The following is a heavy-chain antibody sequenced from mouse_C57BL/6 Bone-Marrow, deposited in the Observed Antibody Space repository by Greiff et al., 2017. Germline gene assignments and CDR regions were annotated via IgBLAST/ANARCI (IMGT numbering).Heavy chain of an antibody. D-gene: IGHD2-1*01. J-gene: IGHJ4*01. Sequence: VQLQQSGAELVKPGASVKLSCTASGFNFKDYYMHWVKQRTEQGLEWIGRIDPEDGETKYAPKFQGKATITADTSSNTAYLQLSSLTSEDTAVYYCARVWAIGNYDYYAMDYWGQGTSVTVSS. CDR3: ARVWAIGNYDYYAMDY. V-gene: IGHV14-2*01. CDR1: GFNFKDYY. CDR2: IDPEDGET.